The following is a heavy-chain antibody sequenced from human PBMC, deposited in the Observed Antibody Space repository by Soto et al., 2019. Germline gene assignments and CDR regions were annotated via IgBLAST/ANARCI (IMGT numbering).Heavy chain of an antibody. J-gene: IGHJ5*02. D-gene: IGHD5-18*01. Sequence: QVQLQESGPGLVKPSQTLSLTCTVSGDSISSSNNYWSWIRQPPGEGLEWIGFISYSGTTSYSPSLMSLLAFSLDTSKNQFSLSLSSVTAADTAVYYRHRGRGYSYGLDPWGQGTLVTVSS. V-gene: IGHV4-30-4*01. CDR3: HRGRGYSYGLDP. CDR1: GDSISSSNNY. CDR2: ISYSGTT.